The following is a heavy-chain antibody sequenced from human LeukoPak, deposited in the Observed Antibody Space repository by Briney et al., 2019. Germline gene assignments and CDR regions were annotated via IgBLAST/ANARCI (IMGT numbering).Heavy chain of an antibody. CDR1: GGTFSSYA. CDR3: ARAGQYCSSTSCYGGSWFDP. J-gene: IGHJ5*02. D-gene: IGHD2-2*01. V-gene: IGHV1-69*04. Sequence: GASVKVSCKASGGTFSSYAISWVRQAPGQGLEWMGRIIPILGIANYAQKFQGRVTITADKSTSTAYMELSSLRSDDTAVYYCARAGQYCSSTSCYGGSWFDPWGQGTLVTVSS. CDR2: IIPILGIA.